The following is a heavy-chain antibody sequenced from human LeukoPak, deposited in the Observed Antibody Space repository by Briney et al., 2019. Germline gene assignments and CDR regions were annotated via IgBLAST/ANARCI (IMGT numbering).Heavy chain of an antibody. J-gene: IGHJ4*02. V-gene: IGHV4-34*01. CDR3: ARASTIFGHFAY. CDR2: INHSGST. D-gene: IGHD3-3*01. Sequence: SETLSLTCAVYGGSFSGYYWSWIRQPPGKGLEWIGEINHSGSTNYNPSLKSRVTISVDTSKNQFSLKLSSVTAADTAVYYCARASTIFGHFAYWGRGTLVTVSS. CDR1: GGSFSGYY.